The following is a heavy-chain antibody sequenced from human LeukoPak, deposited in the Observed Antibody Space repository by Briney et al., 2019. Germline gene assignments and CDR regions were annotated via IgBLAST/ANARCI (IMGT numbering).Heavy chain of an antibody. CDR1: GDSVSSPFYY. CDR3: ARERWDSSGLDY. Sequence: SGTLSLTCAVSGDSVSSPFYYWSWIRQPPGKGLEWIGYIYYSGSTNYNPSLKSRVTITVDTSKNQFSLKLSSVTAADTAVYYCARERWDSSGLDYWGQGTLVTVSS. CDR2: IYYSGST. D-gene: IGHD3-22*01. V-gene: IGHV4-61*01. J-gene: IGHJ4*02.